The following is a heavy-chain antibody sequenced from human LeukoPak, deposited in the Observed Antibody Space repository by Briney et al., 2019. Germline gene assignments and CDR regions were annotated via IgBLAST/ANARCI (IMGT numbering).Heavy chain of an antibody. CDR1: GGTFSSYA. V-gene: IGHV1-69*05. CDR2: IIPIFGTA. CDR3: ARGDIVVVPAASRYYYMDV. Sequence: SVKVSCKASGGTFSSYAISWVRQAPGQGLEWVGGIIPIFGTANYAQKFQGRVTITTDESTSTAYMELSSLRSEDTAVYYCARGDIVVVPAASRYYYMDVWGKGTTVTVSS. D-gene: IGHD2-2*01. J-gene: IGHJ6*03.